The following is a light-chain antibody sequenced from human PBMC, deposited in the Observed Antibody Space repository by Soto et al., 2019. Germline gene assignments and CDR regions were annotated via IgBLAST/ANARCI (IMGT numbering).Light chain of an antibody. J-gene: IGKJ1*01. CDR1: QSVSSNY. Sequence: ENVLTQFPGTLSLSPGERATLSCRASQSVSSNYLAWYQQKPGQAPRLLIYGASSRAAGIPDRFRGSGSGTDFTLTISRLEPEVFAVYYCQHFGSSPPWPFGQGTKVEMK. V-gene: IGKV3-20*01. CDR2: GAS. CDR3: QHFGSSPPWP.